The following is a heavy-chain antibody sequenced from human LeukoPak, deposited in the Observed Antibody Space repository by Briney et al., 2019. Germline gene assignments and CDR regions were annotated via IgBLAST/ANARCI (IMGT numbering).Heavy chain of an antibody. J-gene: IGHJ5*02. CDR3: ASWVPSSSTSLGFDP. CDR1: GYSFTSYW. CDR2: IYPGDSDT. Sequence: GESLKISCKGSGYSFTSYWIGWVRQMPGKGLEWMGIIYPGDSDTRYSPSFQGQVTISADKSISTAYLQWSSLKASDTAMYYCASWVPSSSTSLGFDPWGQGTLVTVSS. D-gene: IGHD2-2*01. V-gene: IGHV5-51*01.